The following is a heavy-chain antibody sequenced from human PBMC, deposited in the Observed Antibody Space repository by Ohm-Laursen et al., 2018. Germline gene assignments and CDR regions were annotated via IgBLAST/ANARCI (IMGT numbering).Heavy chain of an antibody. CDR3: ATSRRSIGYDN. V-gene: IGHV3-7*01. J-gene: IGHJ4*02. Sequence: GSLRLSCAASGFTVSGNYMSWLRQAPGRGLEWVAHIKQDGSDKYYVDSVKGRFTISRDNDKNSLYLQMDSLRAEDTAVYYCATSRRSIGYDNWGQGTLVTVSS. CDR1: GFTVSGNY. D-gene: IGHD5-12*01. CDR2: IKQDGSDK.